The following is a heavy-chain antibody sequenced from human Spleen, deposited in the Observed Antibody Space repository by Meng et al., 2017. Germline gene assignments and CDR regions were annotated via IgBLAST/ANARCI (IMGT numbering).Heavy chain of an antibody. Sequence: ASVKVSCKASGYTFTSYAMHWVRQAPGQRLEWMGWINAGNGNTKYSQKFQGRVTITRDTSASTAYIELSSLRSEDTAVYYCARDRLVQDRLLQFDYWGQGTLVTVSS. D-gene: IGHD2-15*01. CDR1: GYTFTSYA. J-gene: IGHJ4*02. CDR3: ARDRLVQDRLLQFDY. V-gene: IGHV1-3*01. CDR2: INAGNGNT.